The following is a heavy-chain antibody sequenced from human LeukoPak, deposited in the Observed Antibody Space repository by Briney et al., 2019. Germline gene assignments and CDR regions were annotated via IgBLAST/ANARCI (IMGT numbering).Heavy chain of an antibody. D-gene: IGHD3-22*01. CDR3: ARIVVNYYYMDV. V-gene: IGHV1-18*01. J-gene: IGHJ6*03. Sequence: ASVKVSCKASGYTFTSYGISWVRRAPGQGLEWMGWISAHNGNTNYAQKLQGRVTMTTDTSTSTAYMELRSLRSDDTAVYYCARIVVNYYYMDVWGKGTTVTASS. CDR1: GYTFTSYG. CDR2: ISAHNGNT.